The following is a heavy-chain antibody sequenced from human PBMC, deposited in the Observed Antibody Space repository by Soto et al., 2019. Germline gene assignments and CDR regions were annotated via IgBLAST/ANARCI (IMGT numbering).Heavy chain of an antibody. D-gene: IGHD4-17*01. CDR1: GFSFSSYT. CDR3: ARDSVRDYLYYYYGMDV. Sequence: GSLRLSCSASGFSFSSYTMNWVRQAPGRGLEWVSSIGTSSSYIYYADSVKGRFTISRDNAKNSLFLQMDSLRADDTAVYYCARDSVRDYLYYYYGMDVWGQGTTVTVSS. CDR2: IGTSSSYI. J-gene: IGHJ6*02. V-gene: IGHV3-21*01.